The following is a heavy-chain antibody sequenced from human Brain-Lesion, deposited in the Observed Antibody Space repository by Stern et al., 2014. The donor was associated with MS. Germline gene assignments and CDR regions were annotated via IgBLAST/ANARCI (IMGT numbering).Heavy chain of an antibody. V-gene: IGHV2-70*04. CDR1: GFSLSTSGMR. D-gene: IGHD3-3*01. CDR2: IDWDDDK. J-gene: IGHJ4*02. Sequence: QVTLRESGPALVKPTQTLTLTCTFSGFSLSTSGMRVSWIRQPPGKALEWLGRIDWDDDKFYSTSLKTRLTISKDTSKNHVVLTMTNMDPVDTATYYCARSPPYYEFWNDYYYFDYWGQGTLVAVSS. CDR3: ARSPPYYEFWNDYYYFDY.